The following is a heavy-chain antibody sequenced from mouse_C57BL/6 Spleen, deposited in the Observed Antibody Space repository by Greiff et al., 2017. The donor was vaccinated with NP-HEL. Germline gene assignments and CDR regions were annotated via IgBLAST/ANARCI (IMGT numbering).Heavy chain of an antibody. CDR2: INPSSGYT. CDR1: GYTFTSYT. Sequence: QVQLQQSGAELARPGASVKMSCKASGYTFTSYTMHWVKQRPGQGLEWIGYINPSSGYTKYNQKFKYKATLTADKSSSTAYMQLSSLTSEDSAVYYCARENGSAWFAYWGQGTLVSVSA. V-gene: IGHV1-4*01. CDR3: ARENGSAWFAY. J-gene: IGHJ3*01. D-gene: IGHD1-1*01.